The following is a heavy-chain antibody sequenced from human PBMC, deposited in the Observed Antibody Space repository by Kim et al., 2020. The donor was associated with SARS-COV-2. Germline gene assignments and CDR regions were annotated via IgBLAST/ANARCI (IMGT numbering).Heavy chain of an antibody. D-gene: IGHD1-26*01. Sequence: SETLSLTCTVSGGSISSYYWSWVRQPPGKGLEWIGYIFNSGRTNYNPSLKSRVTISVDTSKNQFSLKLSSVTAAETAMYYCARASSYYVIDYWGQGTLVTVSS. CDR2: IFNSGRT. V-gene: IGHV4-59*13. J-gene: IGHJ4*02. CDR1: GGSISSYY. CDR3: ARASSYYVIDY.